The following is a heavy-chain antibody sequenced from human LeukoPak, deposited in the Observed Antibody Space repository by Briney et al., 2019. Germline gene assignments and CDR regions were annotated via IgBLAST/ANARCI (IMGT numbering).Heavy chain of an antibody. CDR2: MNPNSGST. J-gene: IGHJ4*02. D-gene: IGHD4-17*01. CDR3: ARAEDYGDYYFDY. V-gene: IGHV1-8*01. CDR1: GYTFTNYD. Sequence: GASVKVPCKASGYTFTNYDINWVRQATGQGLEWMGWMNPNSGSTDYAQKFQGRVTMTRNTSIGTAYMELSSLRSEDTAVYYCARAEDYGDYYFDYWGQGTLVTVSS.